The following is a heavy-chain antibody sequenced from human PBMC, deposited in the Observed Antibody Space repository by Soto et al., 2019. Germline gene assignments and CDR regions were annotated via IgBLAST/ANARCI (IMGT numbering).Heavy chain of an antibody. V-gene: IGHV4-31*03. J-gene: IGHJ5*02. Sequence: NPSETLSLTCSVSVAAVKSGNYYWSWILQVPGKGLEWIGHIYVTGAVDYNPSLRDRITISQDTSERQFSLNLRLVTAADTAVYYCARLRIATNNYKWFDPWGQGTLVTVSS. D-gene: IGHD2-21*01. CDR1: VAAVKSGNYY. CDR2: IYVTGAV. CDR3: ARLRIATNNYKWFDP.